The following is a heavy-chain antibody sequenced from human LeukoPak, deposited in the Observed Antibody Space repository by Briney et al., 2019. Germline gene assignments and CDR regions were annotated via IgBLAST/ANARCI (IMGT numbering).Heavy chain of an antibody. J-gene: IGHJ4*02. CDR1: GYTFTSYY. CDR3: ARSGYGDYIDY. Sequence: ASVKVSCKASGYTFTSYYMHWVRQAPGQGLEWMGIINPSGGSTSYAQKFQGRVTMTRDMSTSTVYMELSSLGSEDTAVYYCARSGYGDYIDYWGQGTLVTVSS. D-gene: IGHD4-17*01. V-gene: IGHV1-46*01. CDR2: INPSGGST.